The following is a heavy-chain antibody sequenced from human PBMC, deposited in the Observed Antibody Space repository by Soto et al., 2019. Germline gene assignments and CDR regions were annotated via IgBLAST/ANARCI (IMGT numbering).Heavy chain of an antibody. CDR3: AKDRSSSTSNTLRVFSGMDV. Sequence: GGSLRLSCAASGFTFSSYAMSWVRQAPGKGLEWVSAISGSGGSTYYADSVKGRFTISRDNSKNTLYLQMNSLRAEDTAVYYCAKDRSSSTSNTLRVFSGMDVWGQGTTVTVSS. V-gene: IGHV3-23*01. J-gene: IGHJ6*02. D-gene: IGHD2-2*01. CDR1: GFTFSSYA. CDR2: ISGSGGST.